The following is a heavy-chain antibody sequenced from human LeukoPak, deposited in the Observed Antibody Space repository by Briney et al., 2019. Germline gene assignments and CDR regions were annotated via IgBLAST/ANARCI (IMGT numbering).Heavy chain of an antibody. Sequence: GESLKISCKGSGYSFTNYWIVWVRQMPGKGLEGMGIIYPGDSDTRYSPSFQGQVTISADKSMSTAYLQWSSLKASDTAMYYCARLGNSNPYYYGMDVWGQGTTVTVSS. CDR2: IYPGDSDT. J-gene: IGHJ6*02. V-gene: IGHV5-51*01. D-gene: IGHD4-11*01. CDR3: ARLGNSNPYYYGMDV. CDR1: GYSFTNYW.